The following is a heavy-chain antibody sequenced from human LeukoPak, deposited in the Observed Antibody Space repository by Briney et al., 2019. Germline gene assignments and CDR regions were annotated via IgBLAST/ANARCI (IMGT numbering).Heavy chain of an antibody. D-gene: IGHD3-22*01. J-gene: IGHJ4*02. V-gene: IGHV1-46*01. CDR1: GYTFTSYY. Sequence: ASVKVSGKASGYTFTSYYMHWVRQAPGQGLEWMGIINPSGGSTSYAQKFQGRVTMTRDTSTSTVYMELSSLRSEDTAVYYCAREGDYYDSSGYLGYWGQGTLVTVSS. CDR3: AREGDYYDSSGYLGY. CDR2: INPSGGST.